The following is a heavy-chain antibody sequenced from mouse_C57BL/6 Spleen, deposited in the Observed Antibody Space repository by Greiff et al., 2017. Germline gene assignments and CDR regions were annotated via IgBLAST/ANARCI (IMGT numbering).Heavy chain of an antibody. CDR2: IYPSDSET. V-gene: IGHV1-61*01. CDR3: ARRYYSSRIYYFDY. J-gene: IGHJ2*01. D-gene: IGHD1-1*01. Sequence: QVQLQQPGAELVRPGSSVKLSCKASGYTFTSYWMDWVKQRPGQGLEWIGNIYPSDSETHYNQKFKDKATLNVDKSSSTAYMQLSSLTSEDSAVYYGARRYYSSRIYYFDYWGQGTTLTVSS. CDR1: GYTFTSYW.